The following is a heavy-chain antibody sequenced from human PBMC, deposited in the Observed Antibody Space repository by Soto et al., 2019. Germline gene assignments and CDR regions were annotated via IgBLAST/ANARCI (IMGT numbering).Heavy chain of an antibody. CDR1: DDSIISSDFY. J-gene: IGHJ5*02. CDR2: IFYLGSS. CDR3: ARDFGYYYDGWGLDP. Sequence: LSLTCSVSDDSIISSDFYWGWVRQPPGKGLEWVGSIFYLGSSYYNPSLKSRVTMSVDTSKNQFSLKLSSVTAADTAVYYCARDFGYYYDGWGLDPWGQGTLVTVSS. V-gene: IGHV4-39*07. D-gene: IGHD3-22*01.